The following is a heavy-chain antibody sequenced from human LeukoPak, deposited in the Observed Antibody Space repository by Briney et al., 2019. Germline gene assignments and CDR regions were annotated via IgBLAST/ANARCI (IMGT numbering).Heavy chain of an antibody. CDR3: TTSLAYCVGDCYPTR. V-gene: IGHV3-15*01. D-gene: IGHD2-21*02. CDR1: GLTFSNAW. Sequence: PGGSLRLSCAASGLTFSNAWMSWVRQAPGKGLEWVGRIKSKTVGGTTDYAAPVKGRFTISRDDSKNTLYLQMDSLKTEDTAVYYCTTSLAYCVGDCYPTRWGQGTLVTVSS. J-gene: IGHJ4*02. CDR2: IKSKTVGGTT.